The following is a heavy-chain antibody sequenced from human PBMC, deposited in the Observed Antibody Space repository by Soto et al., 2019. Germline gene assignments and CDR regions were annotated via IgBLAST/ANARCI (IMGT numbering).Heavy chain of an antibody. CDR2: INHSGST. CDR3: ARCGDTAMDPSLFNYGNWFDT. Sequence: SETLSLTCAVYGGSFSGYYWSWIRQPPGKGLEWIGEINHSGSTNYNPSLKSRVTISVDTSKNQFSLKLSSVTAADTAVYYCARCGDTAMDPSLFNYGNWFDTCGQGTLVTVSS. V-gene: IGHV4-34*01. CDR1: GGSFSGYY. J-gene: IGHJ5*02. D-gene: IGHD5-18*01.